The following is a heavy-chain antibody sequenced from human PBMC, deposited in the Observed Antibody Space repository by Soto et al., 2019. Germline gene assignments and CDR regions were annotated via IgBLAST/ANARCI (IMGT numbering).Heavy chain of an antibody. V-gene: IGHV1-69*13. CDR2: IIPIFGTA. Sequence: SVKVSCKASGGTFSSYAISWVRQAPGQGLEWMGGIIPIFGTANYAQKFQGRVTITADESTSTAYMELSSLRSEDTAVYYCARMEGAAAGVGYYGMDVWGQGTTVTVYS. D-gene: IGHD6-13*01. J-gene: IGHJ6*02. CDR3: ARMEGAAAGVGYYGMDV. CDR1: GGTFSSYA.